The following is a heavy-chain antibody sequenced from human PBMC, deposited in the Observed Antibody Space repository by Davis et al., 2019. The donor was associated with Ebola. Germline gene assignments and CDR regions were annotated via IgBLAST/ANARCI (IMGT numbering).Heavy chain of an antibody. Sequence: SETLSLTCSVSGASISDGDYYWSWIRQPPGKGLEWIAYMFYSGSTNYNPSLKSRVTILLDTSKNQFSLKLSSVTAADTAVYYCAKYYDFWSGYYLDWGQGTLVTVSS. D-gene: IGHD3-3*01. V-gene: IGHV4-61*08. CDR3: AKYYDFWSGYYLD. J-gene: IGHJ4*02. CDR1: GASISDGDYY. CDR2: MFYSGST.